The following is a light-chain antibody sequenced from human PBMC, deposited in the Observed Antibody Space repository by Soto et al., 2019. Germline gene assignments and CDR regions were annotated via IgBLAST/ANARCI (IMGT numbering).Light chain of an antibody. CDR2: AAS. CDR3: QQSYTTLFT. J-gene: IGKJ3*01. CDR1: QSIDNY. Sequence: DIQITQSPSSLSSSVLERFTITCRTSQSIDNYLNWYQQKPGKAPKLLMYAASTLQSGVPSRFSGSGSETDFTLTISSLQPEDLATYYCQQSYTTLFTFGPGTKVDI. V-gene: IGKV1-39*01.